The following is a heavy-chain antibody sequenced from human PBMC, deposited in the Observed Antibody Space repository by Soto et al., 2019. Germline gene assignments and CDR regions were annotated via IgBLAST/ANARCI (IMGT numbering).Heavy chain of an antibody. CDR3: ARTGFGTGWCFDY. J-gene: IGHJ4*02. V-gene: IGHV4-38-2*01. CDR2: IYHTGRS. Sequence: PSETLSLTCAVSGYSISNGYYWGWIRQPPGKGLEWIATIYHTGRSYYNPSLKSRFTISINASNNHFSLKLTSVTAADTAMYYCARTGFGTGWCFDYWGQGALVTVS. CDR1: GYSISNGYY. D-gene: IGHD6-19*01.